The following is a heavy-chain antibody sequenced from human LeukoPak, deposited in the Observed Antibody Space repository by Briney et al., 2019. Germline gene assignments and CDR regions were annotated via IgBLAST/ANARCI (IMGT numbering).Heavy chain of an antibody. V-gene: IGHV3-11*01. CDR1: GFTFSDYY. D-gene: IGHD5-12*01. J-gene: IGHJ4*02. Sequence: PGGSLRLSCAASGFTFSDYYMSWIRQAPGKGLEWVSYISSSGSTIYYADSVKGRLTISRDNAKNSLYLQMNSLRAEDTAVYYCAKELNSGYASSYFDYWGQGTLVTVSS. CDR3: AKELNSGYASSYFDY. CDR2: ISSSGSTI.